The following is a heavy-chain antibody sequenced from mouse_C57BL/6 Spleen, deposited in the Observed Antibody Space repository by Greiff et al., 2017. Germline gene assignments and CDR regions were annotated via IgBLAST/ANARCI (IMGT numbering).Heavy chain of an antibody. CDR3: ARRRDYGTTPFAY. J-gene: IGHJ3*01. V-gene: IGHV1-55*01. D-gene: IGHD2-4*01. CDR1: GYTFTSYW. CDR2: IYPGSGST. Sequence: QVQLQQSGAELVKPGASVKMSCKASGYTFTSYWITWVTQRPGQGLEWIGDIYPGSGSTNYNEKFKSKATLTVYTSSRTAYMQLSSLTSEDSAVYYCARRRDYGTTPFAYWGQGTLVTVSA.